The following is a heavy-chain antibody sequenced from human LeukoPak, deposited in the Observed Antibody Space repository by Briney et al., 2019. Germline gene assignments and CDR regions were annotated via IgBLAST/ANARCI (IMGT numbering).Heavy chain of an antibody. V-gene: IGHV3-30*01. CDR2: ISYDGSNK. CDR3: ARETYPYDSSGLDY. Sequence: PGGSLRLSCAASGFTFSSYAMHWVCQAPGKGLEWVAVISYDGSNKYYADSVKGRFTISRDNSKNTLYLQMNSLRAEDTAVYYCARETYPYDSSGLDYWGQGTLVTVSS. J-gene: IGHJ4*02. CDR1: GFTFSSYA. D-gene: IGHD3-22*01.